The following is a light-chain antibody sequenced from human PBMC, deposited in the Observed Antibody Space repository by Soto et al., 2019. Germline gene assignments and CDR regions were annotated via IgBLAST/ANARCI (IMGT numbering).Light chain of an antibody. CDR3: QQYGSSAA. V-gene: IGKV3-20*01. J-gene: IGKJ4*01. CDR1: QSLSNVF. CDR2: GAS. Sequence: DIVLTQSPGTLSLSPGEGATLSCRASQSLSNVFLAWYQQKPGQAPRLLIYGASRRATGIPDRFSGSGSGTDFTLTISRLEPEDSAVYYCQQYGSSAAFGGGTKVEI.